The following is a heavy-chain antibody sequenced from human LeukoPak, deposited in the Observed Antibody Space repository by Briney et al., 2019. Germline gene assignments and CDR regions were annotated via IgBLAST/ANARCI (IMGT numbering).Heavy chain of an antibody. CDR2: ISGSGGST. V-gene: IGHV3-23*01. Sequence: GGSLRLSCAASGFTFSSYAMSWVRQAPGKGLEWVSAISGSGGSTYYADSVKGRFTISGDNSKNTLYLQMNSLRAEDTAVYYCAKGHSGSYYRLDYWGQGTLVTVSS. CDR1: GFTFSSYA. J-gene: IGHJ4*02. CDR3: AKGHSGSYYRLDY. D-gene: IGHD1-26*01.